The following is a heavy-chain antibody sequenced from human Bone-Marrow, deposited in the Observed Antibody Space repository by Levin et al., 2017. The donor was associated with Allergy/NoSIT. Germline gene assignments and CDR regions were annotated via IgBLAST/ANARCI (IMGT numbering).Heavy chain of an antibody. Sequence: SETLSLTCTVYGGPLSGYFWTWIRQPPGKGLEWVGEINYSGTTSYNPSLKSRVTISFDTSKNQFSVRLTPVTAADTALYNCARGEVAGVWGQGTLVTVSS. CDR3: ARGEVAGV. V-gene: IGHV4-34*01. J-gene: IGHJ4*02. CDR1: GGPLSGYF. D-gene: IGHD6-19*01. CDR2: INYSGTT.